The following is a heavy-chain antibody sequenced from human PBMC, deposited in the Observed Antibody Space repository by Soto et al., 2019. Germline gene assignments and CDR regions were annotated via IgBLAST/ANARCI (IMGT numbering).Heavy chain of an antibody. D-gene: IGHD2-2*01. CDR3: ARVVVPAAMLNWFDP. CDR1: GYTFTSYG. V-gene: IGHV1-18*01. J-gene: IGHJ5*02. Sequence: ASVKVSCKASGYTFTSYGISWVRQAPGQGLEWMGWISAYNGNTNYAQKLQGRVTMTTDTSTSTAYMKLRSLRSDDTAVYYCARVVVPAAMLNWFDPWGQGTLVTVSS. CDR2: ISAYNGNT.